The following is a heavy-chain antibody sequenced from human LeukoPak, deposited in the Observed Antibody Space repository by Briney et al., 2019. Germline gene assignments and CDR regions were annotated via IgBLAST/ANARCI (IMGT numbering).Heavy chain of an antibody. Sequence: GESLKISCKGSGYSFPTYWIAWVRQMPGKGLEWMGIIYPDESNIKYSPSFQGQVTISADKSISTAYLQWSSLKASDTAMYYCARPPSRGYSSSFEYWGQGTLVTVSS. CDR1: GYSFPTYW. CDR3: ARPPSRGYSSSFEY. D-gene: IGHD2-2*03. CDR2: IYPDESNI. J-gene: IGHJ4*02. V-gene: IGHV5-51*01.